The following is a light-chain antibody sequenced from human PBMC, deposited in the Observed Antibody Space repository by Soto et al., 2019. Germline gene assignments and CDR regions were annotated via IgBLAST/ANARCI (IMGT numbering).Light chain of an antibody. CDR1: QSISSW. CDR2: KAS. CDR3: QQYGSSPWT. V-gene: IGKV1-5*03. Sequence: DIQMTQSPSTLSASVGDRVTITCRASQSISSWLAWYQQKPGKAPNLLIYKASSLESGVPSRFSGSGSGTEFPLTISSLQPDDFAVDYCQQYGSSPWTFGQGTNVEIK. J-gene: IGKJ1*01.